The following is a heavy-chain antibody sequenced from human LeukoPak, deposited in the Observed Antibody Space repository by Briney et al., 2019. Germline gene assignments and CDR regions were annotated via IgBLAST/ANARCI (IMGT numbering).Heavy chain of an antibody. D-gene: IGHD3-3*01. Sequence: PSETLSLTCAVYGGSFSGYYWSWIRQPPGKGLEWIGEINHSGSTNYNPSLKSRVTISVDTSKNQFSLKLSSVTAADTAVYYCARALKYDFWSGYFESNYYYYMDVWGKGTTVTVSS. CDR1: GGSFSGYY. CDR3: ARALKYDFWSGYFESNYYYYMDV. CDR2: INHSGST. V-gene: IGHV4-34*01. J-gene: IGHJ6*03.